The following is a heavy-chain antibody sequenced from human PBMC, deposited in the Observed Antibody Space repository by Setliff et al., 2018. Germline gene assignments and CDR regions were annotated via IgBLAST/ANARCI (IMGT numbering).Heavy chain of an antibody. CDR3: ARALASGSYYGQSSYYMDV. CDR2: IFTSGST. V-gene: IGHV4-4*09. D-gene: IGHD3-10*01. J-gene: IGHJ6*03. Sequence: SETLSLTCRVSGGSVSTFYWTWIRQPPGKGLEWIGYIFTSGSTQYNPSLKSRATISLDTSKRQFSLKLTSVTAADTAVYYCARALASGSYYGQSSYYMDVWGKGTTVTVSS. CDR1: GGSVSTFY.